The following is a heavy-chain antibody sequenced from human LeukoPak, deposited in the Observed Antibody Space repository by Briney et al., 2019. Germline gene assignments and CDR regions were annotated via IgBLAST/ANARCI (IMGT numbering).Heavy chain of an antibody. CDR1: GFTLSGST. CDR3: TSRSSTFGGVIDLDY. J-gene: IGHJ4*02. D-gene: IGHD3-16*02. CDR2: IRNKGNSYAT. Sequence: GGSLRLSCAASGFTLSGSTIHWVRQTSGKGLEWVGRIRNKGNSYATAYAASVKGRFTISRDDSKNTAYLQMNSLKTEDTAVYYCTSRSSTFGGVIDLDYWGQGTLVTVSS. V-gene: IGHV3-73*01.